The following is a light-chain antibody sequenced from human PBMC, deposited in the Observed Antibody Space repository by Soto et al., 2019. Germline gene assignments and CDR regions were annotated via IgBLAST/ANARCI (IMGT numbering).Light chain of an antibody. CDR2: DVR. V-gene: IGLV2-14*01. CDR1: SSDVGG. J-gene: IGLJ1*01. Sequence: QSALTQPAAVSGSPGQSITISCTGTSSDVGGVSWYQQHPGKAPKLMIYDVRNRPSGVSNRFSGSKSGNTASLTISGLQAEDEADYYCSSYTSSSTRIFGTGTKLTV. CDR3: SSYTSSSTRI.